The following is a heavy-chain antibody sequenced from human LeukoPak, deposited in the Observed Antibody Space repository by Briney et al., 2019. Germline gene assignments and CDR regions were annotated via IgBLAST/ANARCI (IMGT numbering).Heavy chain of an antibody. J-gene: IGHJ4*02. CDR1: GGSISSYY. CDR2: IYYSGST. Sequence: PSEALSLTCTVSGGSISSYYWSWIRQPPGKGLQWIGYIYYSGSTNYNPSLKSRVTISVDTSKNQFSLRLTSVPAADTSVYYCARSLAYGDSDYWGQGTLVTVSS. CDR3: ARSLAYGDSDY. V-gene: IGHV4-59*01. D-gene: IGHD4-17*01.